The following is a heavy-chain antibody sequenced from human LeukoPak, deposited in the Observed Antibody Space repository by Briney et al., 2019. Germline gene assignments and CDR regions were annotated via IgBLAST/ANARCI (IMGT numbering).Heavy chain of an antibody. J-gene: IGHJ4*02. V-gene: IGHV1-69*01. Sequence: SVKVSCKASGGAFSNYGISWVRQAPGQGLEWMGGIIPIFGTANYAQKFQGRVTITADESTSTAYMELSSLRSEDTAVYYCARRSDSSGYSTTTTEYYFDYWGQGTLVTVSS. D-gene: IGHD3-22*01. CDR3: ARRSDSSGYSTTTTEYYFDY. CDR2: IIPIFGTA. CDR1: GGAFSNYG.